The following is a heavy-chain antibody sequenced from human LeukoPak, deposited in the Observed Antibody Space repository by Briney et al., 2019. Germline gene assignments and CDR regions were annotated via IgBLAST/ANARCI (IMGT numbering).Heavy chain of an antibody. Sequence: GASVKVPCKDSGYTFTSYGISWVRQAPGQGLEWMGWISAYNGNTNYAQKLQGRVTMTTDTSTSTAYMELRSLRSDDTAVYYCARGATGVLRYFDWLFEHDYWGQGTLVTVSS. CDR1: GYTFTSYG. CDR3: ARGATGVLRYFDWLFEHDY. V-gene: IGHV1-18*01. D-gene: IGHD3-9*01. J-gene: IGHJ4*02. CDR2: ISAYNGNT.